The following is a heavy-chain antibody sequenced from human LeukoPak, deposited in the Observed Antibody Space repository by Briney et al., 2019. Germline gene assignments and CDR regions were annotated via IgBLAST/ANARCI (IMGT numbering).Heavy chain of an antibody. D-gene: IGHD3-16*01. CDR2: INHSGST. Sequence: SETLSLTCAVYGGSFSGYYWSWIRQPPGKGLEWIGEINHSGSTNYNPSLKSRVTISVDTSKNQFSLKLSSVTAADTAVYYCARGRVGYDYVWGSYTPDYFDYWGQGTLVTVSS. V-gene: IGHV4-34*01. CDR1: GGSFSGYY. CDR3: ARGRVGYDYVWGSYTPDYFDY. J-gene: IGHJ4*02.